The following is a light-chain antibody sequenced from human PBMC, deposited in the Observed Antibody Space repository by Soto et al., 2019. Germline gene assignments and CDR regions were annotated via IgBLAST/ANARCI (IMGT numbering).Light chain of an antibody. CDR2: GAS. V-gene: IGKV3-15*01. Sequence: EIVMTQSPCTLSVSPGESATLSCRASQSVRSNLAWYQQKPGQAPSLLIYGASNSATGIPARFCGSGAGTEFTLLIISMLSDEFSLYYCHQYNMWSPLIFGGGTKVEIK. J-gene: IGKJ4*01. CDR3: HQYNMWSPLI. CDR1: QSVRSN.